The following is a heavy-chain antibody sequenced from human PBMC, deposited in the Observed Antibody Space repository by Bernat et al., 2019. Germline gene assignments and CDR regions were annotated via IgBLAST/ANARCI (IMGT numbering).Heavy chain of an antibody. CDR3: TALPDSGWIDY. J-gene: IGHJ4*02. CDR1: GFTFSNAW. Sequence: EVQLVESGGGLVKPGGSLRLSCAASGFTFSNAWMNWVRQAPGKGLGWVGRIKSKTDGGTTDYAAPVKGRFTISRDDSKNTLYLQMNSLKTEDTAVYYCTALPDSGWIDYWGQGTLVTVSS. V-gene: IGHV3-15*07. CDR2: IKSKTDGGTT. D-gene: IGHD5-12*01.